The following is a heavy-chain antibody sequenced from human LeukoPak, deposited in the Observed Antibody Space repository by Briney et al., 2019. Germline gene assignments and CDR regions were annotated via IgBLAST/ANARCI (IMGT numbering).Heavy chain of an antibody. D-gene: IGHD3-16*01. CDR3: ARDMGGWFDP. J-gene: IGHJ5*02. V-gene: IGHV4-59*12. CDR2: IYYSGST. CDR1: GGSISSYY. Sequence: SETLSLTCTVSGGSISSYYWSWMRQPPGKGLEWIGYIYYSGSTNYNPSLKSRVTISVDTSKNQLSLKLSSVTAADTAVYYCARDMGGWFDPWGQGTLVTVSS.